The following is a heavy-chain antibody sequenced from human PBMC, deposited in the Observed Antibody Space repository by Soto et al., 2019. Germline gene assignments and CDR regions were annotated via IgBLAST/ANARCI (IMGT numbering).Heavy chain of an antibody. J-gene: IGHJ4*02. Sequence: QVQLQQWGAGLLKPSETLSLTCAVYGGSFSDYYWSWIRQPPGKGLEWIGEIIHSGSTNYNPSLESRVAISVDTSKIQFSLKLSSVTAADTAVYYCAGRRVFCSGGSCSGQFDFWGQGTLVTVSS. CDR3: AGRRVFCSGGSCSGQFDF. CDR1: GGSFSDYY. CDR2: IIHSGST. V-gene: IGHV4-34*12. D-gene: IGHD2-15*01.